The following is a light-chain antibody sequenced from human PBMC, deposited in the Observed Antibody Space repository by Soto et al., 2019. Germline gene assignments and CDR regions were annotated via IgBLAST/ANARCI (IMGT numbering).Light chain of an antibody. V-gene: IGKV3-20*01. J-gene: IGKJ1*01. Sequence: DIVMTQSPATLSVSPGERATLSCRASQSVSSNLAWYQQKPGQAPRLLIYGASSRATGIPDRFSGSGSGTDFTLTISRLVPEDVAVYYCQQYGSSSWTLGQGTKVDIK. CDR2: GAS. CDR1: QSVSSN. CDR3: QQYGSSSWT.